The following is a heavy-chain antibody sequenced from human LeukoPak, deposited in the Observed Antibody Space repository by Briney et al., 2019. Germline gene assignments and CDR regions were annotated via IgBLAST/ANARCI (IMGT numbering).Heavy chain of an antibody. CDR2: ISGSGGST. V-gene: IGHV3-23*01. CDR1: GFPFIRYW. J-gene: IGHJ4*02. Sequence: GGSLRLSCAVSGFPFIRYWMHWVRQAPGKGLEWVSAISGSGGSTYYADSVKGRFTISRDNSKNTLYLQMNSLRAEDTAVYYCAKVDDSSGYSFDYWGQGTLVTVSS. CDR3: AKVDDSSGYSFDY. D-gene: IGHD3-22*01.